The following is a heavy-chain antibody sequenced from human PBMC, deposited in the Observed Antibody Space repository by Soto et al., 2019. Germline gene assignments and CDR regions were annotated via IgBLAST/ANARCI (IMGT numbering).Heavy chain of an antibody. V-gene: IGHV4-30-4*01. Sequence: QVQLQESGPGLVKPSQTLSLTCTVSGGSIRDGAYYWSWIRQPPGKGLEWIGHIYNSGYTYNNPSLRSLLTISLDPSKSQFSLNLNSVTAADTAVYYCASGLSGDKVDQWGQGTLVTVSS. D-gene: IGHD2-21*01. CDR1: GGSIRDGAYY. CDR3: ASGLSGDKVDQ. J-gene: IGHJ4*02. CDR2: IYNSGYT.